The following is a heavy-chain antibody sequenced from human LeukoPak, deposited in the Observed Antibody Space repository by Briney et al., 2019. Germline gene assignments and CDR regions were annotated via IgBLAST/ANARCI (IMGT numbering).Heavy chain of an antibody. V-gene: IGHV3-21*01. CDR3: AREDGVVGASSAFDY. D-gene: IGHD1-26*01. CDR2: INNRGNYK. Sequence: PGGALRLSRAASGFTFSTYTMIWVRQPRARGLEGVSSINNRGNYKYYPDSVKGGLTISRHNAKNSLYMQMNSLRAEDRAVYYCAREDGVVGASSAFDYWGQGILVTVSS. J-gene: IGHJ4*02. CDR1: GFTFSTYT.